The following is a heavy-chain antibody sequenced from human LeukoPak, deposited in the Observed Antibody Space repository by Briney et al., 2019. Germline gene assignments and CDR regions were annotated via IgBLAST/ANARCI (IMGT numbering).Heavy chain of an antibody. CDR1: GFTFDDYA. CDR2: IKSKTDGGTT. CDR3: TTQPHYYDSSGYYYFEEGDDFDY. D-gene: IGHD3-22*01. Sequence: GGSLRLSCAASGFTFDDYAMHWVRQAPGKGLEWVGRIKSKTDGGTTDYAAPVKGRFTISRDDSKNTLYLQMNSLKTEDTAVYYCTTQPHYYDSSGYYYFEEGDDFDYWGQGTLVTVSS. J-gene: IGHJ4*02. V-gene: IGHV3-15*01.